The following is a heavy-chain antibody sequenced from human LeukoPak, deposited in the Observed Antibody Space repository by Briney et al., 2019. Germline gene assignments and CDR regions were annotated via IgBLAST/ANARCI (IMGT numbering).Heavy chain of an antibody. D-gene: IGHD6-6*01. CDR3: ARVIGSSDLIDY. CDR2: VNHSGST. J-gene: IGHJ4*02. V-gene: IGHV4-34*01. Sequence: SETLSLTCAVYGGSFSGYYWSWIRQSPGKGLEWIGEVNHSGSTNYNPSLKSRVTISVDTSKNQFSLKLSSVTASDTAVYYCARVIGSSDLIDYWGQGTLVTVSS. CDR1: GGSFSGYY.